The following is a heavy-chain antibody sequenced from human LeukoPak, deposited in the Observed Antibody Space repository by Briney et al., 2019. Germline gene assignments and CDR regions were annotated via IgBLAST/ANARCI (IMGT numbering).Heavy chain of an antibody. CDR1: GYTFSDFG. CDR2: IGAYNDNT. J-gene: IGHJ4*02. Sequence: ASVKVSCKASGYTFSDFGITWVRQAPGQGVEWMGWIGAYNDNTNYPQKFQGRVTLTTDTSTSTAYMELRSLTSDDTALYYCARAGAAVTMFFDFWGQGTLVTVSS. D-gene: IGHD4-17*01. CDR3: ARAGAAVTMFFDF. V-gene: IGHV1-18*01.